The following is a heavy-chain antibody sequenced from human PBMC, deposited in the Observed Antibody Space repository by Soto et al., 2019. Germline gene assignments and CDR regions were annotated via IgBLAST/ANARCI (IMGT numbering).Heavy chain of an antibody. Sequence: EVQLLESGGGLVQPGGSLRLSCAASGFTFSSYAMSWVRQAPGKGLEWVSAISGSGGSTYYADSVKGRFTISRDNSKNPLYLQMTSLRAEDTAVYYCATAPRRDCSGGSCYKTSGMDVWGQGTTVTVSS. CDR3: ATAPRRDCSGGSCYKTSGMDV. V-gene: IGHV3-23*01. CDR1: GFTFSSYA. J-gene: IGHJ6*02. D-gene: IGHD2-15*01. CDR2: ISGSGGST.